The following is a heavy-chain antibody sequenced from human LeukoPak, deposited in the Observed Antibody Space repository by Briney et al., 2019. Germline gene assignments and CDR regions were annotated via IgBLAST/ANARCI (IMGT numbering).Heavy chain of an antibody. V-gene: IGHV3-30*04. CDR3: ARGRAAALAPNWFDP. Sequence: GGSLRLSCAASGYTFSSYAMHWVRQAPGKGLEWVAVISYDGSNKYYADSVKGRFTISRDNSKNTLYLQMNSLRAEDTAVYYCARGRAAALAPNWFDPWGQGTLVTVSS. CDR1: GYTFSSYA. D-gene: IGHD6-13*01. CDR2: ISYDGSNK. J-gene: IGHJ5*02.